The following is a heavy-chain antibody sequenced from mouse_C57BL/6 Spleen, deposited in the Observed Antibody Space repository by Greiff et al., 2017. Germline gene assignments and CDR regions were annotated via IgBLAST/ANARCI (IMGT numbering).Heavy chain of an antibody. D-gene: IGHD1-1*01. CDR2: IDPSSGGT. Sequence: QVQLQQPGAELVKPGASVKLSCKASGYTFTSYWMHWVKQRPGQGLEWIGRIDPSSGGTNYNEKFKGKATLTVDKSSSTAYMQLSSLTSEDSAVYFCAAADYYGSSYDFDYWGQGTTVTVSA. V-gene: IGHV1-72*01. J-gene: IGHJ2*01. CDR3: AAADYYGSSYDFDY. CDR1: GYTFTSYW.